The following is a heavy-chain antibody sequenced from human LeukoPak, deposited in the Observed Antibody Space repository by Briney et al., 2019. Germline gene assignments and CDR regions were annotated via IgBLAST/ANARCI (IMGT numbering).Heavy chain of an antibody. V-gene: IGHV3-7*01. CDR3: ARDSRPRGGSCFDN. CDR1: GLTLSNYD. CDR2: IKEDGSDK. D-gene: IGHD2-15*01. Sequence: GGSLRLSCVASGLTLSNYDTTWVRQAPGKGPEWVANIKEDGSDKYYIDSVKGRFTISRDDGTNSVFLEMNSLRPEDTGLYYCARDSRPRGGSCFDNWGQGTLVTVSS. J-gene: IGHJ4*02.